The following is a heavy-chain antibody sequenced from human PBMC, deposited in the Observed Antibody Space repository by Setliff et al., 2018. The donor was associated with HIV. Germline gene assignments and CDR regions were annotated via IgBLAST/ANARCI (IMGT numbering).Heavy chain of an antibody. CDR3: ATQTVAVGAPGYFDS. CDR1: GVTFSNCS. J-gene: IGHJ4*02. D-gene: IGHD2-15*01. CDR2: IIPMYGPA. Sequence: SVKVSCKASGVTFSNCSISWVRQAPGQGLEWMGGIIPMYGPAHYAQKFQGRVTITADESTTTAYMELNSLTSEDTALYYCATQTVAVGAPGYFDSWGQGTLVTVSS. V-gene: IGHV1-69*13.